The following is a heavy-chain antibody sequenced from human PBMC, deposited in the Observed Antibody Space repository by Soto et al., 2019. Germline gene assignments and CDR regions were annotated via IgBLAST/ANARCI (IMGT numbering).Heavy chain of an antibody. Sequence: GGSLRLSCIGSGFIFSSSTMTWVRQAPGKGLEWVSSISSGSAYIYNADSLKGRFTISRDNAKNSLYLQMDSLRAEDTAVYFCARDLGEMYAVWGQGALVTVSS. V-gene: IGHV3-21*01. J-gene: IGHJ1*01. CDR1: GFIFSSST. CDR2: ISSGSAYI. CDR3: ARDLGEMYAV. D-gene: IGHD2-8*01.